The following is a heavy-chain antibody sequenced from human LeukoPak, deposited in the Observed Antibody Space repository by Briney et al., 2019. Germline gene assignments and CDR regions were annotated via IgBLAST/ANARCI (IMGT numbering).Heavy chain of an antibody. CDR1: GGSFSGYY. CDR3: ASAVGGYDSSGYYFYYMDV. Sequence: SETLSLTCAVYGGSFSGYYWSWIRQPPGKGLEWIGGINHSGSTNYNPSLKSRVTISVDTSKNQFSLKLSSVTAADTAVYYCASAVGGYDSSGYYFYYMDVWDKGTTVTVSS. CDR2: INHSGST. J-gene: IGHJ6*03. D-gene: IGHD3-22*01. V-gene: IGHV4-34*01.